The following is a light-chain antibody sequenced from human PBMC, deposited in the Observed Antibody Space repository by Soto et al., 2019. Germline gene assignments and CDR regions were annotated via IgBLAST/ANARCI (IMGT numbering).Light chain of an antibody. CDR1: QGISNY. Sequence: DIQMTQSPSSLSASVGDRVTITCRASQGISNYLAWYQQRPGKVPKLLIYAASTLQSGVPSRFSGSGSGTDYTLTISSLQPEDVASYYCQKSNSAPQTFGHGTKVEIK. V-gene: IGKV1-27*01. J-gene: IGKJ1*01. CDR3: QKSNSAPQT. CDR2: AAS.